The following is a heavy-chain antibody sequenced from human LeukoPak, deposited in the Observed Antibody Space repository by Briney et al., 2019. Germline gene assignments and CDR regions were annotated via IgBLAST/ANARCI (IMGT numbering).Heavy chain of an antibody. CDR2: ISYDGSNK. CDR3: ARTYYDSSGYYF. Sequence: GGSLRLSCAASGFTFSSYAMHWVRQAPGKGLEWVAVISYDGSNKYYADSVKGRFTISRDNSKNTLYLQMNSLRAEDTAVYYCARTYYDSSGYYFWGQGTLVTVSS. D-gene: IGHD3-22*01. CDR1: GFTFSSYA. J-gene: IGHJ4*02. V-gene: IGHV3-30-3*01.